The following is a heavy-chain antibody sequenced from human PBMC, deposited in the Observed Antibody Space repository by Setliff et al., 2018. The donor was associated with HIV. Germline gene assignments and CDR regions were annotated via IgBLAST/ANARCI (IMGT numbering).Heavy chain of an antibody. D-gene: IGHD5-18*01. CDR2: INHSGIT. Sequence: SETLSLTCTVYGGSFSGYYWSWIRQPPGKGLEWMGEINHSGITNDNPSLKSRVTISVDTSKNQFSLKLRSVTAADTAVYYCAREWSYGAFDTFDVWGQGTMVTVSS. CDR3: AREWSYGAFDTFDV. V-gene: IGHV4-34*01. CDR1: GGSFSGYY. J-gene: IGHJ3*01.